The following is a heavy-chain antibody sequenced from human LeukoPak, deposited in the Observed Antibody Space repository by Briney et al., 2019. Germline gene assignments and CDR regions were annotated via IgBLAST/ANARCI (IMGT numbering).Heavy chain of an antibody. V-gene: IGHV3-74*01. J-gene: IGHJ4*02. CDR1: GLTFSSYW. D-gene: IGHD3-22*01. Sequence: GGSLRLSCAASGLTFSSYWMHWVRQAPGKGLVWVSRINSDGSSTSYADSVKGRFTISRDNAKNTLYLQMNSLRAKDTAVYYCARAYYYDSSAPGYWGQGTLVTVSS. CDR2: INSDGSST. CDR3: ARAYYYDSSAPGY.